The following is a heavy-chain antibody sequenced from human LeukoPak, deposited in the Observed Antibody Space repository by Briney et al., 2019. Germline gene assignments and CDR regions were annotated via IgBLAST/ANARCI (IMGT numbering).Heavy chain of an antibody. CDR2: MSGSGSST. D-gene: IGHD6-19*01. J-gene: IGHJ4*02. CDR3: ASARGYSSEYK. V-gene: IGHV3-23*01. CDR1: GFASNTNT. Sequence: GGSLRLSCAASGFASNTNTMRGVPQAPGKGLEWVSSMSGSGSSTYYADSVKGRFPISRDNSKNTLYLRMISLRAEDTALYYCASARGYSSEYKWGQGTLVTVSS.